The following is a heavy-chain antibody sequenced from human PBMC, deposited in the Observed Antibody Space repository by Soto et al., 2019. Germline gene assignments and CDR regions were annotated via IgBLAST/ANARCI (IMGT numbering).Heavy chain of an antibody. CDR3: ARDSGYSYGLYYFEY. D-gene: IGHD5-18*01. CDR2: ISYDGSNK. CDR1: GFTFSSYA. V-gene: IGHV3-30-3*01. Sequence: GASVKVSCKASGFTFSSYAMHWVRQAPGKGLEWVAVISYDGSNKYYADSVKGRFTISRDNYKNTLYLQMNSLRAEHTAVYYCARDSGYSYGLYYFEYWGQGTLVTVSS. J-gene: IGHJ4*02.